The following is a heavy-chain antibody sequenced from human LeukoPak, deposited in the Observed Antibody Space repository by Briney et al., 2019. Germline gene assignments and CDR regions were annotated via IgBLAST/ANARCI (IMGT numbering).Heavy chain of an antibody. D-gene: IGHD6-13*01. V-gene: IGHV3-48*03. CDR3: ARVDSSSWLLGVGVDY. CDR2: ISSSGSTI. Sequence: SGGSLRLSCAASGFTFSSYEMNWVRRAPGKGLEWVSYISSSGSTIYYADSVKGRFTISRDNAKNSLYLQMNSLRAEDTAVYYCARVDSSSWLLGVGVDYWGQGTLVTVSS. J-gene: IGHJ4*02. CDR1: GFTFSSYE.